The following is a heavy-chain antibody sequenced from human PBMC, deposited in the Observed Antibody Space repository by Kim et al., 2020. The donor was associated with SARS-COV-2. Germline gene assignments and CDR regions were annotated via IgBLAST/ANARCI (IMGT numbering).Heavy chain of an antibody. J-gene: IGHJ4*02. Sequence: GGSLRLSCAASGFTFSSYGMHWVRQAPGKGLEWVAVIWYDGSNKYYADSVKGRFTISRDNSKNTLYLQMNSLRAEDTAVYYCARDPGSGYNLPFLGYYFDYWGQGTLVTVSS. CDR2: IWYDGSNK. CDR3: ARDPGSGYNLPFLGYYFDY. CDR1: GFTFSSYG. D-gene: IGHD5-12*01. V-gene: IGHV3-33*01.